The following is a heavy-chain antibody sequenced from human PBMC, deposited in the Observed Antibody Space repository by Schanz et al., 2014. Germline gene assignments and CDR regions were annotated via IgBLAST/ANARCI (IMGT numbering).Heavy chain of an antibody. Sequence: EVQLVESGGGLVQPGKSLRLSCAASGFTFDKYAMHWVRQAPGKGLEWVSAISGSGGSTYYADSVKGRFTISRDNSKNTLYLQMNSLRAEDTAIYYCARKVVATIGGYYDNWGQGTLVIVSS. J-gene: IGHJ4*02. CDR2: ISGSGGST. D-gene: IGHD5-12*01. V-gene: IGHV3-23*04. CDR3: ARKVVATIGGYYDN. CDR1: GFTFDKYA.